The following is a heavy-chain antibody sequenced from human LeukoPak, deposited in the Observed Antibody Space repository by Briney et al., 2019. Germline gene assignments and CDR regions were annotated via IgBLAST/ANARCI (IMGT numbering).Heavy chain of an antibody. J-gene: IGHJ4*02. Sequence: GASVKVSCKASGGTFSSYAISWVRQAPGQGLEWMGGILPIFGTANYAQKFQGRVTITADKSTSTAYTELSSLRSEDTAVYYCASYANYYGSGSYYYWGQGTLVTVSS. CDR2: ILPIFGTA. CDR1: GGTFSSYA. CDR3: ASYANYYGSGSYYY. V-gene: IGHV1-69*06. D-gene: IGHD3-10*01.